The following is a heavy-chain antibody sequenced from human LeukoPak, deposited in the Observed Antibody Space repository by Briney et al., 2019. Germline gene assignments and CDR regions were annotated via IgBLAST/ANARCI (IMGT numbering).Heavy chain of an antibody. CDR3: ARSESGSWDGRDWFDP. Sequence: GASVKVSCKASGYTFTSYYMHWVRQAPGQGLEWMGIINPSGGSTSYAQKFQGRVTMTRDTSTSTVYMELSSLRSEDTAVYYCARSESGSWDGRDWFDPWGQGTLVTVSS. V-gene: IGHV1-46*01. CDR1: GYTFTSYY. CDR2: INPSGGST. J-gene: IGHJ5*02. D-gene: IGHD3-3*01.